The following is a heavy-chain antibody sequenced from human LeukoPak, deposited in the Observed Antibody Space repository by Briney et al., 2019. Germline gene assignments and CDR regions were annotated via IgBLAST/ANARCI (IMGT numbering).Heavy chain of an antibody. CDR3: ARDSLTFYGGNSRGDY. CDR1: GFTFSSYS. V-gene: IGHV3-21*01. D-gene: IGHD4-23*01. CDR2: ISSSSSYI. J-gene: IGHJ4*02. Sequence: GGSLRLSCAASGFTFSSYSMNWVRQAPGKGLEWVSSISSSSSYIYYADSVKGRFTISRDNAKNSLYLQMNSLRAEDTAVYYCARDSLTFYGGNSRGDYWGQGTLVIVSS.